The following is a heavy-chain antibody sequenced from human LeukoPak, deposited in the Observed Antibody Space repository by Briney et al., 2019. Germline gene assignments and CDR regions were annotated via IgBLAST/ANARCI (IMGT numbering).Heavy chain of an antibody. D-gene: IGHD1-7*01. CDR2: IYTSGST. CDR3: ARNGRELSQYYYYYYMDV. V-gene: IGHV4-4*07. J-gene: IGHJ6*03. CDR1: GGSISSYY. Sequence: PSETLSLTCTVSGGSISSYYWSWIRQPAGKGLEWIGRIYTSGSTNYNPSLKSRVNMSVDTSKNQFSLKLSSVTAADTAVYYCARNGRELSQYYYYYYMDVWGKGTTVTVSS.